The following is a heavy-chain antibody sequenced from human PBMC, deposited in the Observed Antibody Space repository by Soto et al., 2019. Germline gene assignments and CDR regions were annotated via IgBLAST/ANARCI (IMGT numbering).Heavy chain of an antibody. CDR1: GFTFSSYS. J-gene: IGHJ6*02. Sequence: GGSLRLSCAASGFTFSSYSMNWVRQAPGKGLEWVSYISSSSSTIYYADSVKGRFTISRDNAKNSLYLQMNSLRDEDTAVYYCARDGNSSSWYVWYYYYYGMDVWGQGTTVTVSS. D-gene: IGHD6-13*01. V-gene: IGHV3-48*02. CDR3: ARDGNSSSWYVWYYYYYGMDV. CDR2: ISSSSSTI.